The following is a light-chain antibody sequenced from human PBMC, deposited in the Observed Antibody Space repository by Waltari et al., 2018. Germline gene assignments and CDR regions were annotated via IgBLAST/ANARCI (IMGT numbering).Light chain of an antibody. CDR2: EVS. CDR1: SSDVGGYTY. Sequence: QSALTQPASVSGSPGQSITLSCPGTSSDVGGYTYVSWYQQHPGKAPKLMIYEVSNRPSGVSNRFSGSKSGNTASLTISGLQAEDEADYYCSSYTSSSTLVYVFGTGTKVTVL. CDR3: SSYTSSSTLVYV. V-gene: IGLV2-14*01. J-gene: IGLJ1*01.